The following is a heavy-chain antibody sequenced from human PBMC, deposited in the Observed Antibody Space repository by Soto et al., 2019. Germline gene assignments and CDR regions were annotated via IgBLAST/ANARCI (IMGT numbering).Heavy chain of an antibody. D-gene: IGHD3-22*01. V-gene: IGHV3-30-3*01. CDR1: GFPFSSYA. J-gene: IGHJ4*02. CDR3: GRDTWARRTFYYDTSDY. CDR2: ISDDGTKK. Sequence: GGSLRLSCAGSGFPFSSYAFHWVRQAPGKGLEWVAVISDDGTKKYYADFVKGRFFISRHNYKDTLYLEMNSLRIEDTAVYYCGRDTWARRTFYYDTSDYWGQGTLVTVSS.